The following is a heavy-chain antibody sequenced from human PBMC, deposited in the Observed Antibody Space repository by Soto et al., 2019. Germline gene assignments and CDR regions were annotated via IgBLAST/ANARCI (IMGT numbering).Heavy chain of an antibody. V-gene: IGHV3-13*01. Sequence: EVQLVESGGGLVQPGGSLRLSCAASGFTFSSYDMHWVRQATGKGLEWVSAIGTAGDTYYPGSVKGRFTISRENAKNALYLDMNSRGGGEKAVYLGGRGGGVAGTLNYWGQGTLVTVSS. D-gene: IGHD6-19*01. CDR1: GFTFSSYD. CDR2: IGTAGDT. CDR3: GRGGGVAGTLNY. J-gene: IGHJ4*02.